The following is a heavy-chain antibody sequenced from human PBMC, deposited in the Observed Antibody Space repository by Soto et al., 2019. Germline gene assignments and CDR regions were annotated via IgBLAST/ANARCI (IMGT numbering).Heavy chain of an antibody. CDR2: IHPSGDT. V-gene: IGHV1-46*01. CDR3: VRGYCTTTPCSGDFQH. D-gene: IGHD2-8*01. CDR1: GYKFTTYF. J-gene: IGHJ1*01. Sequence: ASVKVSCKASGYKFTTYFIHWVRQAPGQGLEWMGMIHPSGDTGYGQKFRGRVTMTIDTSTTTAYMELRNLTSEDTAIYFSVRGYCTTTPCSGDFQHWGQGALVTVSS.